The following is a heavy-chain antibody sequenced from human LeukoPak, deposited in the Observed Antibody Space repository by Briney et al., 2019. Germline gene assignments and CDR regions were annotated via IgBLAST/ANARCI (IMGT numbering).Heavy chain of an antibody. V-gene: IGHV4-39*07. Sequence: PSETLSLTCTVSGGSISSSSYYWGWIRQPPGKGLEWIGSIYYSGSTYYNPSLKSRVTISVDTSKNQFSLKLSSVTAADTAVYYCARTSLKGSSWPFDYWGQGTLVTVSS. CDR1: GGSISSSSYY. D-gene: IGHD6-13*01. J-gene: IGHJ4*02. CDR2: IYYSGST. CDR3: ARTSLKGSSWPFDY.